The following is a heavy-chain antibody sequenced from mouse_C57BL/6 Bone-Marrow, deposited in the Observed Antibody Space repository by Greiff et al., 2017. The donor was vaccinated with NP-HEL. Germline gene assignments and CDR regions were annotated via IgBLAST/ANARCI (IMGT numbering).Heavy chain of an antibody. CDR1: GFTFSSYT. CDR3: ARRAMVTKYWYFDV. CDR2: ISGGGGNT. V-gene: IGHV5-9*01. J-gene: IGHJ1*03. D-gene: IGHD2-3*01. Sequence: EVQGVESGGGLVKPGGSLKLSCAASGFTFSSYTMSWVRQTPEKRLEWVATISGGGGNTYYPDSVKGRFTISRDNAKNTLYLQMSSLRSEDTALYYCARRAMVTKYWYFDVWGTGTTVTVSS.